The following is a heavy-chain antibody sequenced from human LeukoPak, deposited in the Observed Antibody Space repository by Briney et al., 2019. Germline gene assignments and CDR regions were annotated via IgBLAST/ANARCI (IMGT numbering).Heavy chain of an antibody. CDR1: GYTFTSYG. D-gene: IGHD2-15*01. Sequence: VASVKVSCKASGYTFTSYGISWVRQAPGQGLEGMGWISAYNGNTNYAQKLQGRVTMTTDTSTSTAYMELRSLRSDDTAVYYCARVGGYCSGGSCYLLNYYYYYMDVWGKGTTVTVSS. CDR3: ARVGGYCSGGSCYLLNYYYYYMDV. V-gene: IGHV1-18*01. J-gene: IGHJ6*03. CDR2: ISAYNGNT.